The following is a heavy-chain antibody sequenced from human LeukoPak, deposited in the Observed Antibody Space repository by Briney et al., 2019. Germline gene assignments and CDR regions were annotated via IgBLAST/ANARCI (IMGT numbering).Heavy chain of an antibody. CDR1: GYTFTSYD. Sequence: GASVTVSCKASGYTFTSYDINWVRQAPGQGLEWMGWMNANSGNTGYAQKFQGRVTMTRNTSISTAYMELSSLRSEDTAVYYCARDRTPAADYEFDHWGQGTLVTVSS. V-gene: IGHV1-8*01. J-gene: IGHJ4*02. CDR3: ARDRTPAADYEFDH. D-gene: IGHD6-13*01. CDR2: MNANSGNT.